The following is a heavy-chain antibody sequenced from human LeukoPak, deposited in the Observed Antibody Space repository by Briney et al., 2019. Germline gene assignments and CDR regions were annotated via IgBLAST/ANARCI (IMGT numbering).Heavy chain of an antibody. V-gene: IGHV1-18*01. CDR1: GYTFTSFG. CDR3: ARDTQALNYDFWSGYYSAGRYEPFDY. D-gene: IGHD3-3*01. Sequence: GASVKVSCKASGYTFTSFGISWVRQAPGQGLEWMGWISAYNGNTKSAQKFQGRVTMTTDTSTSTAYMELRSLRSDDTAVYYCARDTQALNYDFWSGYYSAGRYEPFDYWGQGTLVTVSS. J-gene: IGHJ4*02. CDR2: ISAYNGNT.